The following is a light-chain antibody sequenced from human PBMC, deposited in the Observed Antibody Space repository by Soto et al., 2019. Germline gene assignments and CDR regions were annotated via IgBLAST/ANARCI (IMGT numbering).Light chain of an antibody. J-gene: IGKJ1*01. CDR3: QHYGSSPRT. CDR2: GAS. V-gene: IGKV3-20*01. Sequence: EIVLTQSPGTLSLSPGERATLSCRASQSVSSYLAWYQQKPGQAPRLLIYGASSRATGIPDRFSGSGSGTDFTLTISRLEPADFAVYYCQHYGSSPRTFGQGTKVEIK. CDR1: QSVSSY.